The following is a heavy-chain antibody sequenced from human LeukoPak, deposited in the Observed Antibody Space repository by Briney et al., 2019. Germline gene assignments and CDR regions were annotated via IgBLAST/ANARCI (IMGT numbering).Heavy chain of an antibody. D-gene: IGHD2-8*02. CDR2: ISYRADTT. CDR3: ASGYRSGYHY. CDR1: GFTFSDFF. Sequence: GSLRLSCVASGFTFSDFFMRWFRQAPGKGLEWISFISYRADTTYYTASVKGRFTISRDNAKSSVFLQMNSLRVEDTAVYYGASGYRSGYHYWGQGTLVSVSS. J-gene: IGHJ4*02. V-gene: IGHV3-11*01.